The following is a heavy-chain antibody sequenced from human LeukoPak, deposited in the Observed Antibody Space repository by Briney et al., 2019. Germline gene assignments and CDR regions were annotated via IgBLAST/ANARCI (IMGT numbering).Heavy chain of an antibody. D-gene: IGHD3-10*01. Sequence: TPSETLSLTCTVSGGSISSSNYYWGWIRQPPGKGLEWIGNIYYSGSTYYNPSLKSRVTISVGTSKNQFSLMLTSVTAADTAVYYCARTRSGSYAFDIWGQGTMVTVSS. CDR2: IYYSGST. CDR3: ARTRSGSYAFDI. V-gene: IGHV4-39*01. J-gene: IGHJ3*02. CDR1: GGSISSSNYY.